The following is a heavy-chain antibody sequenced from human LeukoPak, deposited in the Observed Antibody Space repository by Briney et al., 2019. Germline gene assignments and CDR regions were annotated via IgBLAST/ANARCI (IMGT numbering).Heavy chain of an antibody. V-gene: IGHV4-61*02. CDR1: GGSISSGSYY. Sequence: SETLSLTCTVSGGSISSGSYYWSWIRQPAGKGLEWIGRIYTSGSTNYNPSLKSRVTISVDTSKNQFSLKLSSVTAADTAVYYCARGDKTGGDYVGGQGTLVTVSS. CDR3: ARGDKTGGDYV. CDR2: IYTSGST. D-gene: IGHD4-17*01. J-gene: IGHJ4*02.